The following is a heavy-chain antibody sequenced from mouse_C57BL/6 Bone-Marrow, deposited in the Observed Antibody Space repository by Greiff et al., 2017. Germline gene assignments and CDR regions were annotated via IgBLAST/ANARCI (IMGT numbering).Heavy chain of an antibody. Sequence: QVQLQQPGAELVRPGTSVKLSCKASGYTFTSSWMHWVKQRPGQGLEWIGVIDPSDSYTNYNQKFKGKATLTVATSSSTAYMQLSSLTSEDSAVYYCARNYYGSSWNWYFDVWGTGTTVTVSS. CDR2: IDPSDSYT. D-gene: IGHD1-1*01. CDR1: GYTFTSSW. J-gene: IGHJ1*03. V-gene: IGHV1-59*01. CDR3: ARNYYGSSWNWYFDV.